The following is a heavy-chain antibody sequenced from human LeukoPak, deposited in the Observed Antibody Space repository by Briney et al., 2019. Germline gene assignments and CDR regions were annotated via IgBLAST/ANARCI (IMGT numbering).Heavy chain of an antibody. CDR2: IYPGDSDT. CDR3: ARHQADGWAVAAKGWFDP. D-gene: IGHD6-19*01. V-gene: IGHV5-51*01. CDR1: GYSFTSYW. Sequence: GESLKISCKGSGYSFTSYWIGWVRQMPGKGLEWMGIIYPGDSDTRYSPSFQGQVTISADKSISTAYLQWSSLKASDTAMYYCARHQADGWAVAAKGWFDPWGQGTLVIVSS. J-gene: IGHJ5*02.